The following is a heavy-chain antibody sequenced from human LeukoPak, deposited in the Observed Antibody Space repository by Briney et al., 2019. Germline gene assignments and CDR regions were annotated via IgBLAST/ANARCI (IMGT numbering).Heavy chain of an antibody. Sequence: ASVKVSCKASGGTFSSYTISWVRQAPGQGLEWMGRIIPILGIANYAQKFQGRATITADKSTSTAYMELSSLRSEDTAVYYCARDSASYYYDSSGYSFDYWGQGTLVTVSS. CDR2: IIPILGIA. J-gene: IGHJ4*02. CDR3: ARDSASYYYDSSGYSFDY. CDR1: GGTFSSYT. D-gene: IGHD3-22*01. V-gene: IGHV1-69*04.